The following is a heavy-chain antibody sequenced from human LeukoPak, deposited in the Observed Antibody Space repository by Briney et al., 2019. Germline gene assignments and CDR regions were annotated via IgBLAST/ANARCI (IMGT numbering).Heavy chain of an antibody. CDR1: GFTFSSYW. J-gene: IGHJ5*02. Sequence: PGGSLRLSCAASGFTFSSYWMHWVRQAPGKGLVWVSRINSDGSSTSYADSVKGRFTISRDNAKNTLHLQMNSLRAEDTAVYYCARTTVSSSWFGPWGQGTLVTVSS. CDR3: ARTTVSSSWFGP. V-gene: IGHV3-74*01. CDR2: INSDGSST. D-gene: IGHD6-13*01.